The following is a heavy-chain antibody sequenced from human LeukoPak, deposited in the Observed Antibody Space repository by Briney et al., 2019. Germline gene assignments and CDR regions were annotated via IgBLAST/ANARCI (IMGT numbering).Heavy chain of an antibody. CDR1: GYTFTSYG. V-gene: IGHV1-18*01. CDR3: ARNKCPCTGGSCFYYYYYYGMDV. D-gene: IGHD2-15*01. CDR2: ISAYNGNT. J-gene: IGHJ6*02. Sequence: ASVKVSWKASGYTFTSYGISWVRQAPGQGREWMGWISAYNGNTNCAQTLQGRVTMTTNTSTGTAYVEMRSLTSDATAVYSCARNKCPCTGGSCFYYYYYYGMDVWGQGTMVTVSS.